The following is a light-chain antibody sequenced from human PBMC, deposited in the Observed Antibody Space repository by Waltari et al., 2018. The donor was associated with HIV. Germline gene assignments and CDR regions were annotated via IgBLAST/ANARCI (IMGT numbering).Light chain of an antibody. CDR2: DGS. CDR1: QSVSHN. V-gene: IGKV3-15*01. J-gene: IGKJ1*01. Sequence: EIVVTQSPATLSVSPGERATLSCRASQSVSHNLAWYQQKPGQAPRLPSYDGSTRATGIPARFTGSGSGTDFTFSISSLQSEDFAVFYCQKYKNWPKTFGQGPKVEIK. CDR3: QKYKNWPKT.